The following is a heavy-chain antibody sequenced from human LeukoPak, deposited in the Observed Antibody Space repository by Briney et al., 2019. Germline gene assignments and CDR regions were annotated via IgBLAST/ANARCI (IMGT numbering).Heavy chain of an antibody. D-gene: IGHD3-10*01. CDR3: ARESITMVRGVISDGMDV. CDR2: IDYSGST. V-gene: IGHV4-31*03. Sequence: SQTLSLTCTVSGGSISSGGYYWSWIRQHPGKGLEWIGYIDYSGSTYYNPSLKSRVTISVGTSKNQFSLKLSSVTAADTAVYYCARESITMVRGVISDGMDVWGKGTTVTVSS. J-gene: IGHJ6*04. CDR1: GGSISSGGYY.